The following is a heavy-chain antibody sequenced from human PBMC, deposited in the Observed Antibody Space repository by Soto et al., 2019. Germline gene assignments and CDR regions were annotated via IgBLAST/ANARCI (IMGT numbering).Heavy chain of an antibody. D-gene: IGHD6-19*01. CDR3: AKAPGWYYYYYMDV. J-gene: IGHJ6*03. Sequence: GGSLRLSCAASGFTFSSYAMSWVRQAPGKGLEWVSAISGSGGSTYYADSVKGRSTISRDNSKNTLYLQMNSLRAEDTAVYYCAKAPGWYYYYYMDVWGKGTTVTVSS. V-gene: IGHV3-23*01. CDR1: GFTFSSYA. CDR2: ISGSGGST.